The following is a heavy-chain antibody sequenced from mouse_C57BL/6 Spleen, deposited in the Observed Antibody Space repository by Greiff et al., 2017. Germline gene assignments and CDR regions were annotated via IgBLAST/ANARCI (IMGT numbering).Heavy chain of an antibody. CDR1: GYAFSSSW. Sequence: QVQLQQSGPELVKPGASVKISCKASGYAFSSSWMNWVKQRPGKGLEWIGRIYPGDGDTNYNGKFKGKATLTADKSSSTAYMQLSSLTSEDSAVYFCARGTTVVGGAMDYWGQGTSVTVSS. J-gene: IGHJ4*01. CDR3: ARGTTVVGGAMDY. V-gene: IGHV1-82*01. CDR2: IYPGDGDT. D-gene: IGHD1-1*01.